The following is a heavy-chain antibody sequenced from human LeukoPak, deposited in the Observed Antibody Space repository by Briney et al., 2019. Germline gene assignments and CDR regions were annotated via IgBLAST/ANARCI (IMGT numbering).Heavy chain of an antibody. CDR3: ARAGITTTGPLFQH. CDR2: INHSGST. V-gene: IGHV4-34*01. D-gene: IGHD6-13*01. Sequence: SETLSLTCAVYGGSFSGYYWSWIRQPPGKGLEWIGEINHSGSTNYNPSLKSRVTISVDTSKNQFSLKLSSVTAADTAVYYCARAGITTTGPLFQHWGQGTLVTVSS. CDR1: GGSFSGYY. J-gene: IGHJ1*01.